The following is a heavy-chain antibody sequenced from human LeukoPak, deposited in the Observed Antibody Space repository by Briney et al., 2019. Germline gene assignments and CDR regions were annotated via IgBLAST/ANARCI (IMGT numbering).Heavy chain of an antibody. Sequence: PSETLSLTCTVSGYSISSGYYWGWIRQPPGKGLEWIGSIYHSGSTYYNPSLKSRVTISVDTSKNQFSLKLSSVTAADTAVYYCASVDTAMVNDDEYYYYYMDVWGKGTTVTVSS. CDR2: IYHSGST. CDR1: GYSISSGYY. D-gene: IGHD5-18*01. CDR3: ASVDTAMVNDDEYYYYYMDV. J-gene: IGHJ6*03. V-gene: IGHV4-38-2*02.